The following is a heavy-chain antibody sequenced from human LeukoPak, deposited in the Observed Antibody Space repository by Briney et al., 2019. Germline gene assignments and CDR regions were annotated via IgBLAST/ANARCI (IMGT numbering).Heavy chain of an antibody. Sequence: SETLSLTCTVSGGSISRYYWSWIRQPAGKGLEWIGRIYTSGSTNYNPSLKRRVTMSVDTSTHQFSLKLSSVTAADTAVYYCARDKDYSDRSGFRFDPWGQGTLVTVSS. CDR2: IYTSGST. V-gene: IGHV4-4*07. CDR3: ARDKDYSDRSGFRFDP. D-gene: IGHD3-22*01. CDR1: GGSISRYY. J-gene: IGHJ5*02.